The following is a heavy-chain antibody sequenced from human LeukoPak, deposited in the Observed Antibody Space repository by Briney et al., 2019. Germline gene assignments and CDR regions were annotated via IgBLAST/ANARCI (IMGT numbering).Heavy chain of an antibody. CDR3: ARLTAAGIGHYFDY. CDR2: IIPILGIA. V-gene: IGHV1-69*04. Sequence: GASVKVSCKASGGTFSSYAISWVRQAPGQGLEWMGRIIPILGIANYAQKFQGRVTITADKSTSTAYMELSSLRSEDTAVYYCARLTAAGIGHYFDYWGQGTLVTASS. D-gene: IGHD6-13*01. CDR1: GGTFSSYA. J-gene: IGHJ4*02.